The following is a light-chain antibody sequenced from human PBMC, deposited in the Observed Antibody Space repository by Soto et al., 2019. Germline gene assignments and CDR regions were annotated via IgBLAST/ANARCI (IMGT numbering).Light chain of an antibody. CDR3: QQSYGIPPT. CDR2: AAS. CDR1: QNVNRY. V-gene: IGKV1-39*01. Sequence: IQLTQSPSSLSASVGDRVTITCRTSQNVNRYLNWYQEQPGKAPKLLIYAASILQSGVPSRFSGSGSGTDFTLDISSLQPEDFTTYYCQQSYGIPPTFGPGTKVEIK. J-gene: IGKJ1*01.